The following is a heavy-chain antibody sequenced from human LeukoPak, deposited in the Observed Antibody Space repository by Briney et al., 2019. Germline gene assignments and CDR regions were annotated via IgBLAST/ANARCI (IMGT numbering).Heavy chain of an antibody. CDR1: GYTFTCYY. CDR2: INPNSGGP. Sequence: ASVKVSCKASGYTFTCYYMHWVRQAPGPGLEWTGWINPNSGGPNYAQKFQGRVTMTRDTSISTAYMDLSRLRSDDTAGSYCARALVDFWSGYSGSSSYYFAYWGQGTLVTVSS. J-gene: IGHJ4*02. D-gene: IGHD3-3*01. V-gene: IGHV1-2*02. CDR3: ARALVDFWSGYSGSSSYYFAY.